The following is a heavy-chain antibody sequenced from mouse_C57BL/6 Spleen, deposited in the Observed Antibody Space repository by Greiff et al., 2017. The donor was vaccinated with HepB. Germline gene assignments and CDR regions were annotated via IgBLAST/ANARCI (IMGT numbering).Heavy chain of an antibody. CDR3: ERQSAYDYEWYFDV. D-gene: IGHD2-4*01. Sequence: VKLQESGPGLVAPSQSLSITCTVSGFSLTSYGVHWVRQPPGKGLEWLVVIWSDGSSTYNSALKSRLSISKDNSKSQVFVKMNSLQTDDTAMYYCERQSAYDYEWYFDVWGTGTTVTVSS. J-gene: IGHJ1*03. V-gene: IGHV2-6-1*01. CDR1: GFSLTSYG. CDR2: IWSDGSS.